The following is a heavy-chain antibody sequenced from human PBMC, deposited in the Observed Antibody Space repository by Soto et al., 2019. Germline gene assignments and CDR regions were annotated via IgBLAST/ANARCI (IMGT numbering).Heavy chain of an antibody. Sequence: SETLSLTCAVSGGSISSSNWWSWVRQPPGKGLEWIGEIYHSGSTNYNPSLKSRVTISVDKSKNQFSLKLSSVTAADTAVYYCARTHRYCSSTSCYNYYYYGMDVWGQGTTVTAP. CDR3: ARTHRYCSSTSCYNYYYYGMDV. CDR2: IYHSGST. CDR1: GGSISSSNW. V-gene: IGHV4-4*02. J-gene: IGHJ6*02. D-gene: IGHD2-2*02.